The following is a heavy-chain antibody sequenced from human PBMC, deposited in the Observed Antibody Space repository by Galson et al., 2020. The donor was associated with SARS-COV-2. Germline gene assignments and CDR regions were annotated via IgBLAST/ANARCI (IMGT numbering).Heavy chain of an antibody. Sequence: GSLRLSCAASGFTFSNAWMSWVRQAPGKGLEWVGRIKSKTDGGTTDYAAPVKGRFTISRDDSKNTLYLQMNSLKTEDTAVYYCTTLGTGGRYNWNQYYYYYMDVWGKGTTVTVSS. CDR1: GFTFSNAW. D-gene: IGHD1-1*01. J-gene: IGHJ6*03. CDR3: TTLGTGGRYNWNQYYYYYMDV. CDR2: IKSKTDGGTT. V-gene: IGHV3-15*01.